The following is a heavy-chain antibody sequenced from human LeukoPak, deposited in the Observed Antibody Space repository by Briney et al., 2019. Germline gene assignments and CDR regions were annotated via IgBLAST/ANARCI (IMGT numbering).Heavy chain of an antibody. CDR2: MNPNSGNT. D-gene: IGHD3-16*01. Sequence: ASVKVSCKASGYTFTSYGISWVRQATGQGLEWMGWMNPNSGNTGYAQKFQGRVTMTRNTSISTAYMELSSLRSEDTAVYYCARFLSVAGGVDRDYWGQGTLVTVSS. J-gene: IGHJ4*02. CDR1: GYTFTSYG. CDR3: ARFLSVAGGVDRDY. V-gene: IGHV1-8*02.